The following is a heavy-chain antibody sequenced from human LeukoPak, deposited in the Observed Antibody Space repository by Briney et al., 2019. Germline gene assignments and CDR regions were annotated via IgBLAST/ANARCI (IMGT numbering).Heavy chain of an antibody. CDR3: ARDWGNWNYDY. J-gene: IGHJ4*02. CDR1: GLTVFTNY. Sequence: PGGSLRLSCTASGLTVFTNYMSWVRQAPGKGLEWVSLISSGGSTYYADSVRGGFTISRDNSKNTLYLQMNNLRAEDTAVYYCARDWGNWNYDYWGQGSLVTVSS. V-gene: IGHV3-66*01. CDR2: ISSGGST. D-gene: IGHD1-7*01.